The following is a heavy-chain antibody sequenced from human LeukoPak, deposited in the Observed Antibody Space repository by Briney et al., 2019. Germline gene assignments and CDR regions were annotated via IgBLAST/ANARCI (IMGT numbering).Heavy chain of an antibody. CDR1: GGSISSHY. D-gene: IGHD6-6*01. Sequence: ASETLSLTCTVSGGSISSHYWSWIRQPPGKGLEWIGYIYYSGSTNYNPSLKSRVTISVDTSKNQFSLKLSSVTAADTAVYYCARSIAARRGAYYYYVDVWGKGTTVTVSS. J-gene: IGHJ6*03. CDR2: IYYSGST. V-gene: IGHV4-59*11. CDR3: ARSIAARRGAYYYYVDV.